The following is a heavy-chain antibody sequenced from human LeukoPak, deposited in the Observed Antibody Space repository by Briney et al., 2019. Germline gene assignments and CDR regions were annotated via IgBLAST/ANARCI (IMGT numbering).Heavy chain of an antibody. CDR1: GYSISSSYY. V-gene: IGHV4-38-2*02. Sequence: SETLSLTCTVSGYSISSSYYWGWIRQPPGKGLEWVGSIYHSGSTYYNPSLKSRVTISVDTSKNQFSLKLSSVTAADTAVYYCARDLYPSGGSWSPGWFDPWGQRTLVTVSS. D-gene: IGHD2-15*01. CDR2: IYHSGST. J-gene: IGHJ5*02. CDR3: ARDLYPSGGSWSPGWFDP.